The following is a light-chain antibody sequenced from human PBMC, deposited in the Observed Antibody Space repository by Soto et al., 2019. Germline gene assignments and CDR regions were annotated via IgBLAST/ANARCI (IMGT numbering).Light chain of an antibody. J-gene: IGKJ1*01. Sequence: EIVLTQSPATLSLSPGERATFTCRASQSVSSSYLAWFQQKPGQAPRLLIYGASSRATGIPERFSGSGSGTDFTLTISRLEPEDFAVYYCQQYGDSPWTFGQGTKVDIK. V-gene: IGKV3-20*01. CDR2: GAS. CDR1: QSVSSSY. CDR3: QQYGDSPWT.